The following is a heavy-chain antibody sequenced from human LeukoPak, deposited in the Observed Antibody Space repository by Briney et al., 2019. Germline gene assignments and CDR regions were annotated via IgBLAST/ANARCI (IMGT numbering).Heavy chain of an antibody. CDR2: IKQDGSEK. D-gene: IGHD3-3*01. J-gene: IGHJ3*02. CDR3: ARDLYYDFWSGYSDDAFDI. V-gene: IGHV3-7*01. CDR1: GFTFSSYW. Sequence: GGSLRLSCAASGFTFSSYWMSWVRQAPGKGLEWVANIKQDGSEKYYVVSVKGRFTISRDNAKNSLYLQMNSLRAEDTAVYYCARDLYYDFWSGYSDDAFDIWGQGTMVTVSS.